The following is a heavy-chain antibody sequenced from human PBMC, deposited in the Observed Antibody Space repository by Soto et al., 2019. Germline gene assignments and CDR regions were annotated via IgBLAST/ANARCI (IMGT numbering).Heavy chain of an antibody. D-gene: IGHD2-2*01. Sequence: QLQLQESGPGLVKPSETLSLTCTVSGGSISSYHWTWIRQPPGKGLEWIGDIYNSGSTNYNPSLKSRLTRSVDTSNNHFSLRLSSVTAADTAVYYCAKEMGFCTTTSCHAGPLYYYMDVWGKGTTVTVSS. V-gene: IGHV4-59*01. CDR2: IYNSGST. CDR1: GGSISSYH. J-gene: IGHJ6*03. CDR3: AKEMGFCTTTSCHAGPLYYYMDV.